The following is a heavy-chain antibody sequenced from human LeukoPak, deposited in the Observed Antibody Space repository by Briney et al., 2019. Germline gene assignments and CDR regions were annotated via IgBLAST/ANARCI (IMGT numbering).Heavy chain of an antibody. Sequence: GASVNVSCTASGYTFTSYYMHWVRQAPGQGLEWMGIINPSGGSTSYAQKFQGRVTMTRDTSTSTVYMELSSLRSEDTAVYFCACRDGYISGFDYGGQGTLVTVSS. V-gene: IGHV1-46*01. CDR2: INPSGGST. D-gene: IGHD5-24*01. CDR3: ACRDGYISGFDY. CDR1: GYTFTSYY. J-gene: IGHJ4*02.